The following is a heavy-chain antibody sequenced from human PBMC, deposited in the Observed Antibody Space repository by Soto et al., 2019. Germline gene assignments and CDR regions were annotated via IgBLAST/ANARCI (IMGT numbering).Heavy chain of an antibody. V-gene: IGHV3-33*03. CDR2: IWYDGSGQ. CDR1: GFTFSSYV. Sequence: QVQLVESGGGVVQPGRSLRLSCAASGFTFSSYVMHWVRQAPGKGPEWVAVIWYDGSGQRYAGSVQGRFTISRDNSKNTLYLQINSLRVEDTAVYYCAKDEVSRKYYGHSLDVWGQGTTVTVSS. D-gene: IGHD4-17*01. CDR3: AKDEVSRKYYGHSLDV. J-gene: IGHJ6*02.